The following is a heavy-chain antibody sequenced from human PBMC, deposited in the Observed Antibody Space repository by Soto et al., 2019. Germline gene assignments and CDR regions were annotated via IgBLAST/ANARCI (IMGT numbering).Heavy chain of an antibody. Sequence: SETLSLTFTVCHGSISRYYWSCIRQPPRKGLEWSGYIYYSRSTNYNPSLKSRVTIPVHTSTPQFSLKLISLTAADTAVYYGERDRATGNYPYGMDVCGPRSAVA. V-gene: IGHV4-59*01. CDR3: ERDRATGNYPYGMDV. CDR1: HGSISRYY. D-gene: IGHD3-10*01. J-gene: IGHJ6*01. CDR2: IYYSRST.